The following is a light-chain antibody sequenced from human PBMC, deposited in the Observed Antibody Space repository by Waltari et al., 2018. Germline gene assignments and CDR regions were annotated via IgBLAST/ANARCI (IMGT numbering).Light chain of an antibody. Sequence: QSALTQPRSVSGSPGQSVTISCTGTSSDVGGYNYVSWYQQHPGKPPKFRIYEGSERPSGVPGRFSGSKSGNTASLTISGLQAEDEADYYCCSYAGSYNLVFGGGTKLTVL. V-gene: IGLV2-11*01. CDR2: EGS. CDR3: CSYAGSYNLV. CDR1: SSDVGGYNY. J-gene: IGLJ2*01.